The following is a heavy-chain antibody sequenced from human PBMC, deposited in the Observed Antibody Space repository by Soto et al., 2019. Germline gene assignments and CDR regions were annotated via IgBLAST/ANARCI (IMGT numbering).Heavy chain of an antibody. Sequence: SETLSLTCTVSGGSMIRYYWSWIRQPPGKGLEWIGYMYNTGSTVYNPSFKSRVTISVDTSKNQFSLKLNSVTAADTAVYYCARDLWGYCGTDCYPLDVWGQGTTVTVSS. CDR1: GGSMIRYY. D-gene: IGHD2-21*02. V-gene: IGHV4-59*01. CDR3: ARDLWGYCGTDCYPLDV. J-gene: IGHJ6*02. CDR2: MYNTGST.